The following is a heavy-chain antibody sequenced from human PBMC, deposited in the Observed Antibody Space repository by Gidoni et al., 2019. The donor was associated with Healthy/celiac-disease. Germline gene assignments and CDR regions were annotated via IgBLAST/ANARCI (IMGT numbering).Heavy chain of an antibody. J-gene: IGHJ6*02. CDR1: GFTFSSNS. V-gene: IGHV3-21*01. CDR2: IRSSSSYL. CDR3: ARDPTAHDYYYYYGMDV. Sequence: EVQLVESGGGLVKPGGSLRHASAASGFTFSSNSMNWVLQAPGKGLEVFSVIRSSSSYLYYAVSVKGRFTISSANATNSLYLQMTSLRAADTAVYYCARDPTAHDYYYYYGMDVWGQGTTVTVSS.